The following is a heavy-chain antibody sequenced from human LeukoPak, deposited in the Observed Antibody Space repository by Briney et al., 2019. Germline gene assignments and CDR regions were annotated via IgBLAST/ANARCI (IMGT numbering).Heavy chain of an antibody. CDR3: ARTDTAMGSFDY. V-gene: IGHV4-4*07. D-gene: IGHD5-18*01. J-gene: IGHJ4*02. CDR2: IYTSGST. CDR1: GGSISSYY. Sequence: SETLSLTCTVSGGSISSYYWSWIRQPAGKGLEWIGRIYTSGSTNYDPSLKSRVTMSVDTSKNQFSLKLSSVTAADTAVYYCARTDTAMGSFDYWGQGTLVTVSS.